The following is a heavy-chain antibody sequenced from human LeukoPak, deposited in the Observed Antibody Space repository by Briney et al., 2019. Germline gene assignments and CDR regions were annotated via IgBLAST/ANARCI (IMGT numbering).Heavy chain of an antibody. V-gene: IGHV3-30*18. D-gene: IGHD1-26*01. CDR3: AKDLGVYSGSYYFDY. J-gene: IGHJ4*02. CDR1: GFTFSSYG. CDR2: ISYDGSNK. Sequence: GGSLRLSCAASGFTFSSYGMHWVRQAPGKGLEWVAVISYDGSNKYYADSVKGRFTISRDNSKNTLYLQMNSLRAEDTAVYYCAKDLGVYSGSYYFDYWGQGTLVTVSS.